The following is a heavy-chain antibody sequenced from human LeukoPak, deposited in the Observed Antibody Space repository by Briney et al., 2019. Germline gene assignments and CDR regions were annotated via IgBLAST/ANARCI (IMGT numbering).Heavy chain of an antibody. J-gene: IGHJ4*02. CDR2: ISYDGSNK. CDR3: ARNRLPYCTNGVCSPDFDY. V-gene: IGHV3-30-3*01. D-gene: IGHD2-8*01. CDR1: GFTFSSYA. Sequence: GGSLRLSCAASGFTFSSYAMHWVRQAPGTGLEWVAVISYDGSNKYYADSVKGRFTISRDNSKNTLYLQMNSLRAEDTAVYYCARNRLPYCTNGVCSPDFDYWGQGTLVTVSS.